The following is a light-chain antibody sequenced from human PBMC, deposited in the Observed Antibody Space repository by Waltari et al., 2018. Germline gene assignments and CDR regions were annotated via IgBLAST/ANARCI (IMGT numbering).Light chain of an antibody. J-gene: IGKJ4*01. CDR2: GGS. CDR3: QQYNNWPLT. V-gene: IGKV3D-15*01. Sequence: EIVMTQSPVTLSVSPGEGATLSCKASQSVSSKLAWYGQKPVQPPRLLIYGGSTRATGIPARFSGSGSGTEFTLTISSLQSEDFAVYYCQQYNNWPLTFGGGTKVEIK. CDR1: QSVSSK.